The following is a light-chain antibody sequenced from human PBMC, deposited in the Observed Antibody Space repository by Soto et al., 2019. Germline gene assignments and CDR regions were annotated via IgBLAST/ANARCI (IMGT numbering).Light chain of an antibody. J-gene: IGKJ1*01. CDR2: GAS. CDR1: QSVSSSY. Sequence: EISLTQSPGTLSLSPGERATLSCRASQSVSSSYLAWYQQKPGQAPRILIYGASSRDTGIPDRFSGSGSGTDCTLTISRLEPEDFSVYYCQQYGSSPWTFGQGTKVDIK. CDR3: QQYGSSPWT. V-gene: IGKV3-20*01.